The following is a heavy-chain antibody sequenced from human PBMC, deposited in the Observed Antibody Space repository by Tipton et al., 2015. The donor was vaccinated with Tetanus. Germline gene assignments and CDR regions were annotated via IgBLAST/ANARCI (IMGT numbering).Heavy chain of an antibody. D-gene: IGHD3-9*01. CDR3: ASTSYHILTGDPTDS. CDR1: GGSINNYY. J-gene: IGHJ4*02. V-gene: IGHV4-59*06. Sequence: TLSLTCTVSGGSINNYYWSWIRQHPGKGLEWIGYIYYSGSTYYNPSLQSRVTISLDTSKNQFSLNLTSVTAADTAVYYCASTSYHILTGDPTDSWGQGILVTVSS. CDR2: IYYSGST.